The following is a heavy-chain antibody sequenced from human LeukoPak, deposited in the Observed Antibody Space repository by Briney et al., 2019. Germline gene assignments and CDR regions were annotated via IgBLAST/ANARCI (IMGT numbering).Heavy chain of an antibody. J-gene: IGHJ4*02. CDR1: GFTFSSYA. V-gene: IGHV3-23*01. CDR2: ISGSGGST. D-gene: IGHD3-22*01. Sequence: PGGSLRLSCAASGFTFSSYAMSWVRQAPGKGLEWVSTISGSGGSTYYADSVKGRFTISRDNSKNTLYLQMNSLRAEDTAVYYCVKDLGRYYYDSSGSGDYFDYWGQGTQVTVSS. CDR3: VKDLGRYYYDSSGSGDYFDY.